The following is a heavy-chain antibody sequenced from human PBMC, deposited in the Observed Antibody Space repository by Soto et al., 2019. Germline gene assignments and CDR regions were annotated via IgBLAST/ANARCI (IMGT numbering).Heavy chain of an antibody. CDR1: GFTFSDYY. V-gene: IGHV3-11*01. CDR3: ARGGYCSSTSCYNGYYYYGMDV. Sequence: VQLVESGGGLVKPGGSLRLSCAASGFTFSDYYMSWIRQAPGKGLEWVSYISSSGSTIYYADSVKGRFTISRDNAKNSLYLQMNSLRAEDTAVYYCARGGYCSSTSCYNGYYYYGMDVWGQGTTVTVSS. D-gene: IGHD2-2*02. CDR2: ISSSGSTI. J-gene: IGHJ6*02.